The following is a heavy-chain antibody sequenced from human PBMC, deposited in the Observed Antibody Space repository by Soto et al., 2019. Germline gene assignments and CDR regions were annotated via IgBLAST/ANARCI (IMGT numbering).Heavy chain of an antibody. D-gene: IGHD3-10*01. CDR2: IYYSGST. Sequence: PSETLSLTCTVSGGSISSYYWGWIRQPPGKGLEWIGYIYYSGSTNYNPSLKSRVTISVDTSKNQFSLKLSSVTAADTAVYYCARQRAVRGETYGLDVWGQGTTVTVSS. CDR1: GGSISSYY. CDR3: ARQRAVRGETYGLDV. V-gene: IGHV4-59*01. J-gene: IGHJ6*02.